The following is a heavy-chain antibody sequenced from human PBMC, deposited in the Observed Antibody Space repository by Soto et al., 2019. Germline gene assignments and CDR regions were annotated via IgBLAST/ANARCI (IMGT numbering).Heavy chain of an antibody. Sequence: GASVKVSCKASGYTFTSYYMHWVRQAPGQGLEWMGIINPSGGSTSYAQKFQGRVTMTRDTSTSTVYMELSSLRSEDTAVYYCARINPDYYDSSGYYQNFDYWGQGTLVTVSS. V-gene: IGHV1-46*01. J-gene: IGHJ4*02. D-gene: IGHD3-22*01. CDR1: GYTFTSYY. CDR2: INPSGGST. CDR3: ARINPDYYDSSGYYQNFDY.